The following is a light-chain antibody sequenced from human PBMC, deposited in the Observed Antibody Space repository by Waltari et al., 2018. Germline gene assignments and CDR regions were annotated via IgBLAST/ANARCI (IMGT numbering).Light chain of an antibody. Sequence: QSVLTQPPSATGSPGQSVTISCTGTNSYVGAYNYVSWYQQHPGKVPKLLIYEVTKRPSGVPDRFSGSKFGNTASLTVSGLQADDEADYYCSSYAHNNHFVFGTGTKVTVL. V-gene: IGLV2-8*01. CDR3: SSYAHNNHFV. J-gene: IGLJ1*01. CDR2: EVT. CDR1: NSYVGAYNY.